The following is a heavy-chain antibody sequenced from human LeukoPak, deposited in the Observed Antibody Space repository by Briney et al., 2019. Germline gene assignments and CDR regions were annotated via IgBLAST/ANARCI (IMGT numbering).Heavy chain of an antibody. V-gene: IGHV3-30*02. J-gene: IGHJ4*02. CDR1: GFTFSSYG. D-gene: IGHD5-12*01. Sequence: GSLRLSCAASGFTFSSYGMHWVRQAPGKGLEWVSFIRYDGSNKYYADSVKGRFTISRDNSKNTLYLQMNSLRAEDTAVYYCARGPSGYHNTGGQGTLVTVSS. CDR2: IRYDGSNK. CDR3: ARGPSGYHNT.